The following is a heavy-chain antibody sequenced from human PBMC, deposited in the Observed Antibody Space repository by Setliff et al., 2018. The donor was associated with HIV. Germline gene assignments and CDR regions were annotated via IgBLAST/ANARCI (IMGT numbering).Heavy chain of an antibody. CDR2: IYYTGTN. D-gene: IGHD5-18*01. CDR1: SGSISTYY. Sequence: SETLSLTCTVSSGSISTYYWTWIRQPPGKGLEYIGYIYYTGTNFYNPSLKSRVTISLDTSTNRFSLKLNSVTAADTAIYYCARQVGSQYSYWAYYFDSWGQGALVTVSS. J-gene: IGHJ4*02. V-gene: IGHV4-59*08. CDR3: ARQVGSQYSYWAYYFDS.